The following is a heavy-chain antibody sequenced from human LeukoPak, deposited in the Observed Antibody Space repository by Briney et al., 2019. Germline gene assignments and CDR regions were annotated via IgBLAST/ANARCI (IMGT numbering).Heavy chain of an antibody. J-gene: IGHJ5*02. V-gene: IGHV2-5*02. CDR2: IYWDDDK. Sequence: TLSLTCTVSGGSINNNSYYWGWIRQPPGKALEWLALIYWDDDKRYSPSLKSRLTITKDTSKNQVVLTMTNMDPVDTATYYCAHTASGELSFRFDPWGQGTLVTVSS. CDR1: GGSINNNSYY. D-gene: IGHD3-10*01. CDR3: AHTASGELSFRFDP.